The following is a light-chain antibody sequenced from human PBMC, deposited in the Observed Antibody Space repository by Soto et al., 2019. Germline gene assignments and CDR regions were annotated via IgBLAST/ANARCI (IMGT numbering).Light chain of an antibody. CDR3: QQYNNWPPDT. CDR1: QSISTY. CDR2: DAS. Sequence: IVLTQSPATVSLSPGERATLSCRASQSISTYLAWYQQKPGQAPRLLIYDASNRAPGIPARISGRGSGTDFTLTISSLEPEDFAVYYCQQYNNWPPDTFGGGTKVDIK. V-gene: IGKV3-11*01. J-gene: IGKJ4*01.